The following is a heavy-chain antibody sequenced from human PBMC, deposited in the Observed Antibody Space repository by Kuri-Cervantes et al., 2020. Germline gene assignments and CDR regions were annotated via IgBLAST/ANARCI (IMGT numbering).Heavy chain of an antibody. D-gene: IGHD6-13*01. CDR3: ARARGGSSWPAGGGFDY. V-gene: IGHV3-13*01. CDR1: GFTFSKAW. Sequence: GGSLRLSCATSGFTFSKAWMSWVRQATGKGLEWVSAIGTAGDTYYPGSVKGRFTISRENAKNSLYLQMNSLRAGDTAVYYCARARGGSSWPAGGGFDYWGQGTLVTVSS. J-gene: IGHJ4*02. CDR2: IGTAGDT.